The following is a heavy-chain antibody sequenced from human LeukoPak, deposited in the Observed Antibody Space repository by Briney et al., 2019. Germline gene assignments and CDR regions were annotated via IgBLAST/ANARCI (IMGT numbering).Heavy chain of an antibody. CDR3: ARYGSGSYRQFDY. J-gene: IGHJ4*02. CDR1: GGSISSYY. Sequence: PSETLSLTCTVSGGSISSYYWSWIRQPPGKGLEGIGLIYYTGSTNYNPSLKSRVTISLDTSKNQFSLKLSSVTAADTAVYYCARYGSGSYRQFDYWGQGTLVTVSS. V-gene: IGHV4-59*01. D-gene: IGHD3-10*01. CDR2: IYYTGST.